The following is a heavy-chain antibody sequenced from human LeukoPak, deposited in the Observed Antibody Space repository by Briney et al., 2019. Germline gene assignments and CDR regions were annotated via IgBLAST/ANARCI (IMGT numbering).Heavy chain of an antibody. J-gene: IGHJ6*02. Sequence: PSETLSLTCTVSGGSISSYYWSWIRQPPGKGLEWIGYIYYSGSTNYNPSLKSRVTISVDTSKNQFSLKLSPVTAADTAVYYCAREGYSYGTYYYYYGMDVWGQGTTVTVSS. D-gene: IGHD5-18*01. V-gene: IGHV4-59*01. CDR1: GGSISSYY. CDR2: IYYSGST. CDR3: AREGYSYGTYYYYYGMDV.